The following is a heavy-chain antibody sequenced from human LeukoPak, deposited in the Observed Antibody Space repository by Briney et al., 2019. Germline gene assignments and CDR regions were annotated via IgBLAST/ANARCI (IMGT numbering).Heavy chain of an antibody. CDR2: ISSSSSYT. J-gene: IGHJ4*02. CDR1: GFTFSDYY. CDR3: ARVATNDFWSGYHYYFDY. D-gene: IGHD3-3*01. Sequence: GGSLRLPCAASGFTFSDYYMSWIRQAPGKGLEWVSYISSSSSYTNYADSVKGRFTISRDNAKNSLYLQMNSLRAEDTAVYYCARVATNDFWSGYHYYFDYWGQGTLVTVSS. V-gene: IGHV3-11*06.